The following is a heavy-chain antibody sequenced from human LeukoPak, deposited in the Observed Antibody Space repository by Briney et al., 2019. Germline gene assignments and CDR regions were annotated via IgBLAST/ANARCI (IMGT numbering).Heavy chain of an antibody. J-gene: IGHJ4*02. V-gene: IGHV4-4*07. CDR1: GGSISSYY. Sequence: SETLSLTCTVSGGSISSYYWSCIRQPAGKGLEWIGRIYTSGSTNYNPSLKSRVTMSVDTSKNQFSLKLSSVTAADTAVYYCARESCSGGSCYFDYWGQGTLVTVSS. D-gene: IGHD2-15*01. CDR3: ARESCSGGSCYFDY. CDR2: IYTSGST.